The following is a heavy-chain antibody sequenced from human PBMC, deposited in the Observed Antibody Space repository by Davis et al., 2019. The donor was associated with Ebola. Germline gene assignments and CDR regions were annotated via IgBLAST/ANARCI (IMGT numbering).Heavy chain of an antibody. V-gene: IGHV3-9*01. J-gene: IGHJ6*02. CDR3: AKDMRDYGDYYYYYYGMDV. CDR1: GFTFDDYA. D-gene: IGHD4-17*01. Sequence: SLKISCAASGFTFDDYAMHWVRQAPGKGLGWVSGISWNSGSIGYGDSVKGRFTISRDNAKNSLYLQMNSLRAEDTALYYCAKDMRDYGDYYYYYYGMDVWGQGTTVTVSS. CDR2: ISWNSGSI.